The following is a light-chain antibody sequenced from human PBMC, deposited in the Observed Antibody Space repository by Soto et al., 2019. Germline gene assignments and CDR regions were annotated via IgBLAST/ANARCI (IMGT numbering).Light chain of an antibody. CDR3: QQYNNWPRT. Sequence: EIVLTQSPGTLSLSPGERATLSCRTSQSASSSYLAWYQQKPGQAPRLLIYGASTRATGTPDRFSGSGSGTDFTLTISRVEPEDFAVYYCQQYNNWPRTFGQGTKVEIK. V-gene: IGKV3-20*01. J-gene: IGKJ1*01. CDR1: QSASSSY. CDR2: GAS.